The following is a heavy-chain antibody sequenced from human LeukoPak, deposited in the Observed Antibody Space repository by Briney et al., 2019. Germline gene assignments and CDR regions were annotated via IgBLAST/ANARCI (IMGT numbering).Heavy chain of an antibody. CDR3: AKDKSSTSCYDY. CDR1: GFTFSSYA. J-gene: IGHJ4*02. V-gene: IGHV3-23*01. CDR2: ISGSGGST. Sequence: GGSLRLSCTASGFTFSSYAMSWVRHAPGKGLEWVSAISGSGGSTYYADSVKGRFTISRDNSKNTLYLQMNSLRAEDTAVYYCAKDKSSTSCYDYWGQGTLVSVSS. D-gene: IGHD2-2*01.